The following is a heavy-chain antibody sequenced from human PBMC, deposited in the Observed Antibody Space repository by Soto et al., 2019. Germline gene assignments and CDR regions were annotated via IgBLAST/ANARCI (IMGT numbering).Heavy chain of an antibody. J-gene: IGHJ4*02. V-gene: IGHV3-23*01. D-gene: IGHD4-17*01. CDR1: GFTFSSYA. CDR3: AKDLNGDYVSYYFDY. CDR2: ISGSGGST. Sequence: GGSLRLSCAASGFTFSSYAMSWVRQAPGKGLEWVSAISGSGGSTYYAGSVKGRFTISRDNSKNTLYLQMNSLRAEDTAVYYCAKDLNGDYVSYYFDYWGQGTLVTVSS.